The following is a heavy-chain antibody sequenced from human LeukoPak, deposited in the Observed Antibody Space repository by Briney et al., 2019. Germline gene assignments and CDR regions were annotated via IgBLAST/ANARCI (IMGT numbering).Heavy chain of an antibody. D-gene: IGHD2-15*01. CDR2: ISSSSTSI. CDR3: ARNCSGTILRDAFDI. V-gene: IGHV3-21*01. Sequence: AGGSLRLSCVASGFTFSTYSMNWVRQAPGRGLEWVSSISSSSTSINYAESVKGRFTISRDNAKNSLYLQMISLRADDTAVYYCARNCSGTILRDAFDIWGQGTMVTVSS. J-gene: IGHJ3*02. CDR1: GFTFSTYS.